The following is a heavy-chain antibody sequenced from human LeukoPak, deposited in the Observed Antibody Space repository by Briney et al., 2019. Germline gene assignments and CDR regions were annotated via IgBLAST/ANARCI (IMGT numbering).Heavy chain of an antibody. Sequence: GGSLRLSCAASGFTFSSYGMHWVRQAPGKGLEWVAVISYDGSNEYYGDSVKGRFTISRDNSKNTLYLQMNGLRAEDTAVYYCASHWAQQLVSDYWGQGTLVTVSS. CDR2: ISYDGSNE. J-gene: IGHJ4*02. CDR3: ASHWAQQLVSDY. V-gene: IGHV3-30*03. CDR1: GFTFSSYG. D-gene: IGHD6-13*01.